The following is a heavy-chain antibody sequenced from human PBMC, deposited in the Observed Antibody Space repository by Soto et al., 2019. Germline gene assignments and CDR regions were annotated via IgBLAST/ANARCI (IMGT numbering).Heavy chain of an antibody. D-gene: IGHD6-13*01. J-gene: IGHJ5*02. V-gene: IGHV3-23*05. CDR1: GFSFSNYA. CDR2: IQSRTTES. Sequence: GGSLRLSCEASGFSFSNYAMTWVRQAPGKGLEWVSTIQSRTTESYYADSVKGRFTISRDNSKNTVYLQMNSLRTEDTAVYYCAKKGSDPGRWYQYSDRWGQGTLVTVSS. CDR3: AKKGSDPGRWYQYSDR.